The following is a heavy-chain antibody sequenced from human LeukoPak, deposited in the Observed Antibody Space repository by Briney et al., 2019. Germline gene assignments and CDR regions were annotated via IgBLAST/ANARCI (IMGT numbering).Heavy chain of an antibody. CDR1: GGTLSSYA. V-gene: IGHV1-69*13. Sequence: ASVKVSCKASGGTLSSYAISWVRQAPGQGLEWMGGIIPIFGTANYAQKFQGRVTITADESTSTAYMELSSLRSEDTAVYYCARDPYHEFLSGYGSAMGYWGQGTLVTVSS. CDR2: IIPIFGTA. D-gene: IGHD3-9*01. CDR3: ARDPYHEFLSGYGSAMGY. J-gene: IGHJ4*02.